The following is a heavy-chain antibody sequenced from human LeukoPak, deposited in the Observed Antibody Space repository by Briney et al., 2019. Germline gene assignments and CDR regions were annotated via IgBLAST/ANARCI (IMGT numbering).Heavy chain of an antibody. CDR3: ARIEGAHYDILTGYPDY. J-gene: IGHJ4*02. V-gene: IGHV4-34*01. CDR1: GGSFSGYY. Sequence: SETLSLTCAVYGGSFSGYYWSWIRQPPGKGLEWIGEINHSGSTNYNPSLKSRVTISVDTSKNQFSLKLSSVTAADTAVYYCARIEGAHYDILTGYPDYWAQGTLVTVSS. CDR2: INHSGST. D-gene: IGHD3-9*01.